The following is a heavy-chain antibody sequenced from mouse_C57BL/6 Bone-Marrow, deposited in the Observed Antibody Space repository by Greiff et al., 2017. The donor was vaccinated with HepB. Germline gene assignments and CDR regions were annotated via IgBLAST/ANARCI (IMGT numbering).Heavy chain of an antibody. J-gene: IGHJ4*01. Sequence: EVQLQQSGAELVKPGASVKLSCTASGFNIKDYYMHWVKQRTEQGLAWIGRIDPADGETKYAPKVQGKATITADTSSNTAYLQLSSLTSEDTAVYYCASGPTVVEGDYWGQGTSVTVSS. D-gene: IGHD1-1*01. CDR1: GFNIKDYY. V-gene: IGHV14-2*01. CDR2: IDPADGET. CDR3: ASGPTVVEGDY.